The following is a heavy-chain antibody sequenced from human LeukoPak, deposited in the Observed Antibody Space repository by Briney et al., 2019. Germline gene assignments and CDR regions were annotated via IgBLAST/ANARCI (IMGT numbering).Heavy chain of an antibody. Sequence: PGGSLRLSCAASGFTVSSNYMTWVRQAPGKGLEWVSVMYSGGSTYYADSVKARFIISRDNSKNTLYLQMNNLRAEDTAVYYCAGGGNAVSDFWGQGTLVTVSS. CDR2: MYSGGST. V-gene: IGHV3-66*01. CDR1: GFTVSSNY. CDR3: AGGGNAVSDF. D-gene: IGHD5-12*01. J-gene: IGHJ4*02.